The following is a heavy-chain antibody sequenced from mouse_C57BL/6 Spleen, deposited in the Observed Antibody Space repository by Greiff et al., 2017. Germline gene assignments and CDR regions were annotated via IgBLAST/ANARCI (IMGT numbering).Heavy chain of an antibody. J-gene: IGHJ2*01. V-gene: IGHV1-52*01. CDR3: ARSGPTVVATPYFDY. CDR2: IDPSDSET. D-gene: IGHD1-1*01. CDR1: GYTFTSYW. Sequence: QVQLKQPGAELVRPGSSVKLSCKASGYTFTSYWMHWVKQRPIQGLEWIGNIDPSDSETHYNQKFKDKATLTVDKSSSTAYMQLSSLTSEDSAVYYCARSGPTVVATPYFDYWGQGTTLTVSS.